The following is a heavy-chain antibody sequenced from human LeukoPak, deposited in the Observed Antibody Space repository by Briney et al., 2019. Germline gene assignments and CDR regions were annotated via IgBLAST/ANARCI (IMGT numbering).Heavy chain of an antibody. D-gene: IGHD2-15*01. Sequence: SGTLSLTCAVSGGSISSSNWWSWVRQPPGKGLEWIGGIYHSGSTNYNPSLKSRVTISVDTSKNQFSLKLSSVTAADTAVYYCASPTATSPKAFDIWGQGTMVTVSS. CDR1: GGSISSSNW. CDR3: ASPTATSPKAFDI. CDR2: IYHSGST. V-gene: IGHV4-4*02. J-gene: IGHJ3*02.